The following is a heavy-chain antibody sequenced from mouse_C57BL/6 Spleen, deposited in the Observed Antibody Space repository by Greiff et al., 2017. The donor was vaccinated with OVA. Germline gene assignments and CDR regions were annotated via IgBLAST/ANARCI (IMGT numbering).Heavy chain of an antibody. D-gene: IGHD2-1*01. CDR2: ISDGGSYT. J-gene: IGHJ2*01. CDR1: GFTFSSYA. CDR3: ARDIYYGNYDYFDY. V-gene: IGHV5-4*01. Sequence: EVQVVESGGGLVKPGGSLKLSCAASGFTFSSYAMSWVRQTPEKRLEWVATISDGGSYTYYPDNVKGRFTISRDNAKNNLYLQMSHLKSEDTAMYYCARDIYYGNYDYFDYWGQGTTLTVSS.